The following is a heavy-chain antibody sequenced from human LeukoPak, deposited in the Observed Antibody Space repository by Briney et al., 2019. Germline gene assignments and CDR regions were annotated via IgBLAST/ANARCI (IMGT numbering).Heavy chain of an antibody. V-gene: IGHV1-2*02. D-gene: IGHD5-12*01. CDR1: GYTFTGYN. J-gene: IGHJ4*02. CDR2: INPNSGGT. CDR3: AREDSLRSVYFDY. Sequence: ASLKVSCKAPGYTFTGYNMHWVRPAPGQGLERMGWINPNSGGTNYAQEVQGRVTMTRDTSISTAYMELSRLRSDDTAVYYCAREDSLRSVYFDYWGQGTLVTVSS.